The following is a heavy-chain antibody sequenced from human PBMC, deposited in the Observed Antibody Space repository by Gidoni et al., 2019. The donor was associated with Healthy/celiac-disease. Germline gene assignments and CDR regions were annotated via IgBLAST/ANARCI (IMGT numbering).Heavy chain of an antibody. J-gene: IGHJ4*02. CDR2: IYWDDDK. D-gene: IGHD6-6*01. CDR3: ALKPRYSSSSFFDY. CDR1: GFSPSTSAVG. V-gene: IGHV2-5*02. Sequence: QITLKESGPTLVKPTQTLTLTCTFSGFSPSTSAVGVGWIRQPPGKALEWLALIYWDDDKRYSPSLKSRLTITKDTSKNQVVLTMTNMDPVDTATYYCALKPRYSSSSFFDYWGQGTLVTVSS.